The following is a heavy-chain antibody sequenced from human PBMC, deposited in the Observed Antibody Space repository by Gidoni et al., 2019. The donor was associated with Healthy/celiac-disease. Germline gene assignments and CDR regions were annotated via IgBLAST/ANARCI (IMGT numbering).Heavy chain of an antibody. CDR1: GFTFSSYG. CDR2: IWYDGSNK. Sequence: QVQLVESGGGVVQPGRSLRLSCAASGFTFSSYGRHWVRQAPGKGLEWVAVIWYDGSNKYYADSVKGRFTISRDNSKNTLYLKMNSLRAEDTAVYYWAREHYGSGSLSYWGQGTLVTVSS. V-gene: IGHV3-33*01. D-gene: IGHD3-10*01. CDR3: AREHYGSGSLSY. J-gene: IGHJ4*02.